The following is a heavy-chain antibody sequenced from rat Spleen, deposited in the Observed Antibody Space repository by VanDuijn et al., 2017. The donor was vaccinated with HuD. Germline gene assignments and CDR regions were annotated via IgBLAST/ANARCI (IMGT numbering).Heavy chain of an antibody. CDR1: GFTFSNYG. Sequence: EVQLVESGGGLVQPGRSLKLSCAASGFTFSNYGMHWIRQAPTKGLEWVAFISLSGGTTYYRESVKGRFTISRDNAQSTLCLQMDSLRSEDTATYYCATDNNYLDYWGQGVMVTVSS. CDR2: ISLSGGTT. J-gene: IGHJ2*01. V-gene: IGHV5-19*01. CDR3: ATDNNYLDY. D-gene: IGHD1-10*01.